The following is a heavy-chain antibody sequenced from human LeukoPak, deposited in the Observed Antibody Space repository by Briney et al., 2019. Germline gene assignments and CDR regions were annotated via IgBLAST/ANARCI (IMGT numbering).Heavy chain of an antibody. Sequence: GASVKVSCKASGYTFTGYYMHWVRQAPGQGLEWMGWINPNSGGTNYAQKLQGRVTITADESTSTAYMELSSLRSEDTAVYYCAIGSLDYWGQGTLVTVSS. CDR2: INPNSGGT. D-gene: IGHD1-26*01. CDR1: GYTFTGYY. J-gene: IGHJ4*02. V-gene: IGHV1-2*02. CDR3: AIGSLDY.